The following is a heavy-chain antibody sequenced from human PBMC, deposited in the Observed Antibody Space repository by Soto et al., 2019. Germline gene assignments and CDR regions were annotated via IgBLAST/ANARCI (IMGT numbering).Heavy chain of an antibody. D-gene: IGHD4-17*01. CDR2: IYFTGST. J-gene: IGHJ4*02. Sequence: QVQLQESGPGLVKPSETLFLTCSVSGASVTSGSYYWSWVRQPPGKGLEFIGYIYFTGSTNYNPSLKSRATISVDPAKIQFSLTLTSVTAADTAMYYCARMTTVTKMDYWGQGTPVSVSS. V-gene: IGHV4-61*01. CDR1: GASVTSGSYY. CDR3: ARMTTVTKMDY.